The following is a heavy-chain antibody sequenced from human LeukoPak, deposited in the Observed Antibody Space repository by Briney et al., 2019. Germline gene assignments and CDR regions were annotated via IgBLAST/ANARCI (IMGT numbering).Heavy chain of an antibody. CDR3: ARESITMVRGVIDGGY. D-gene: IGHD3-10*01. CDR2: IYYSGST. Sequence: SETLSLTCTVSGGSISSGDYYWSWIRQPPGKGLEWIGYIYYSGSTYYNPSLKSRVTISVDTSKNQFSLKLSSVTAADTAVYYCARESITMVRGVIDGGYWGQGTLVTVSS. J-gene: IGHJ4*02. CDR1: GGSISSGDYY. V-gene: IGHV4-30-4*01.